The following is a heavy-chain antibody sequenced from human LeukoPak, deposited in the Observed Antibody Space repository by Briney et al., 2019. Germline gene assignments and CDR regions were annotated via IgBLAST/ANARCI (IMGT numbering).Heavy chain of an antibody. D-gene: IGHD2-21*02. Sequence: GGSLRLSCVASGFSFSDYYMRWMRQARGEGVECVGRIKRKTDGGTIDYAAPVRGRFTISRDDSKNTIYLQMNSLKNEDTAIYYCTTAIRIGDWHDYWGQGTLVTVSS. CDR2: IKRKTDGGTI. V-gene: IGHV3-15*01. J-gene: IGHJ4*02. CDR3: TTAIRIGDWHDY. CDR1: GFSFSDYY.